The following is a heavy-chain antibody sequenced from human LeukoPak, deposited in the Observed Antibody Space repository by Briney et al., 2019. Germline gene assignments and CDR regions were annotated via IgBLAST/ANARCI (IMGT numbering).Heavy chain of an antibody. Sequence: SETLSLTCTVSGGSISSGSYYWSWIRQPAGKGLEWIGRIYTSGSTYYNPSLKSRVTISVDTSKNQFSLKLSSVTAADTAVYYCARDRYGDYVIDYWGQGTLVTVSS. D-gene: IGHD4-17*01. V-gene: IGHV4-61*02. J-gene: IGHJ4*02. CDR1: GGSISSGSYY. CDR2: IYTSGST. CDR3: ARDRYGDYVIDY.